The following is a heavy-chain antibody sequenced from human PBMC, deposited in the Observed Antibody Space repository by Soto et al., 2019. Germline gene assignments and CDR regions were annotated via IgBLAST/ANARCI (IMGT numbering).Heavy chain of an antibody. V-gene: IGHV3-20*04. CDR3: ARPVYSSSWPVFYY. Sequence: GGSLRLSCAASGFTFDDYGMSWVRQAPGKGLEWVSGINWNGGSTGYADSVKGRFTISRDNAKNSLYLQMNSLRAEDTALYYCARPVYSSSWPVFYYWGQGTLVPVSS. J-gene: IGHJ4*02. CDR1: GFTFDDYG. CDR2: INWNGGST. D-gene: IGHD6-13*01.